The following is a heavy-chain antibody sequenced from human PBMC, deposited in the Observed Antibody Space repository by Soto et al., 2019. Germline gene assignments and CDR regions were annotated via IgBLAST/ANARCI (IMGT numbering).Heavy chain of an antibody. J-gene: IGHJ3*02. Sequence: EVQLVESGGGLVQPGGSLRLSCAASGFTFRSYEMNWVRQAPGKGLEWVSYISTSGSTIYYADSVKGRFTISRDNAKNSLYLQMNSLRAEDTAVYYCAREEGYYYDGIGYYSGPFDIWGQGTMVTVSS. D-gene: IGHD3-22*01. CDR2: ISTSGSTI. V-gene: IGHV3-48*03. CDR1: GFTFRSYE. CDR3: AREEGYYYDGIGYYSGPFDI.